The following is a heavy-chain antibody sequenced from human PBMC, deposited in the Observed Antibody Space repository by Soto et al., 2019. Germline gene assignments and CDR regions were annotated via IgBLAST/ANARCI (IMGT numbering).Heavy chain of an antibody. Sequence: ASVKVSCKASGYTFTTFGISWVRQAPGQGLEWMGWISTYHGNTNYAQNLQGRVTITTDKSKSTAYMELSNLRSDDTAVYYCASAARGYYYDSSGYYKYWGQGTLVTVSS. D-gene: IGHD3-22*01. CDR3: ASAARGYYYDSSGYYKY. J-gene: IGHJ4*02. V-gene: IGHV1-18*01. CDR1: GYTFTTFG. CDR2: ISTYHGNT.